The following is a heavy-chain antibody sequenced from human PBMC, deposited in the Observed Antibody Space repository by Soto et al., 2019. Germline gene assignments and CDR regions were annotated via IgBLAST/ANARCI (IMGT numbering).Heavy chain of an antibody. Sequence: QVPLVESGGGLVKPGGSLRLSCAASGFTFSDYYMSWIRQAPGKGLEWVSYISSSSSYTNYADSVKGRFTISRDNAKNSLYLQMNSLRAEDTAVYYCARVVLVRGVIFDYWGQGTLVTVSS. CDR2: ISSSSSYT. CDR1: GFTFSDYY. CDR3: ARVVLVRGVIFDY. D-gene: IGHD3-10*01. J-gene: IGHJ4*02. V-gene: IGHV3-11*05.